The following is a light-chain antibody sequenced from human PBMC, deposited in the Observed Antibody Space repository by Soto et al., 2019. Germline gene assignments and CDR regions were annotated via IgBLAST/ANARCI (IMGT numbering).Light chain of an antibody. Sequence: LVLTQSPGTLSLSPGERATLSCWASQTISNNYLAWYQQKPGQAPRLIIYGASSKATGIPDRFSGSGSGTDFTLTISRLEPDDSGLYYCQQYGSSPLAFGQGTKVEIK. CDR1: QTISNNY. J-gene: IGKJ1*01. V-gene: IGKV3-20*01. CDR3: QQYGSSPLA. CDR2: GAS.